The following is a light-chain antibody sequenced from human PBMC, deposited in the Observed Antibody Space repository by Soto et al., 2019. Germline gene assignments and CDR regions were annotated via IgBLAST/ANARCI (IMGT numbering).Light chain of an antibody. J-gene: IGKJ1*01. Sequence: AIRMTQSPSSFSASTGDRVTITCRASQGISSYLAWYQQKPGKAPKLLIYAASTLQSGVPSRFSGSGSGTDFTLTISCLQSEDFATDYCQQYYSDPHTFGQGTKVEIK. CDR2: AAS. V-gene: IGKV1-8*01. CDR1: QGISSY. CDR3: QQYYSDPHT.